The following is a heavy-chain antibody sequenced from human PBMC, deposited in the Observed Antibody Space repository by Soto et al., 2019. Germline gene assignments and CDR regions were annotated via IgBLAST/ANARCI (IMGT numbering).Heavy chain of an antibody. CDR1: GASVTSGSYF. CDR3: AVHRAIPGAALSSGLSHPVDI. CDR2: IYSSGAT. J-gene: IGHJ3*02. Sequence: SETLSLTCSVSGASVTSGSYFWTWIRQLPGKGLQWIGYIYSSGATHYKPSPQSRLSMSLDTSGNHFSLRLTSVTVADTAVYYCAVHRAIPGAALSSGLSHPVDI. V-gene: IGHV4-31*02. D-gene: IGHD6-19*01.